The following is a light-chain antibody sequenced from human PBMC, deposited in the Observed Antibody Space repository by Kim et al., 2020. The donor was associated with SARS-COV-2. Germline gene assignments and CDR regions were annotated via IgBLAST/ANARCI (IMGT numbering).Light chain of an antibody. V-gene: IGKV1-39*01. CDR1: ESIDRY. J-gene: IGKJ1*01. CDR2: AAS. Sequence: DIQMTQSPSSLSASVGEGVFISCRTSESIDRYLSWYQQKPGKAPTLLIYAASTLQSGVPSRFSGTRSGTDFTLTITSVQPEDCATYYCQQNYSYPWTFGQGTKVDIK. CDR3: QQNYSYPWT.